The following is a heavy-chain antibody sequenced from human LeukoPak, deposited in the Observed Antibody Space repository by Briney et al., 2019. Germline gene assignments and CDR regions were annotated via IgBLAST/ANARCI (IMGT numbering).Heavy chain of an antibody. V-gene: IGHV3-30*18. CDR1: GFTFSNYG. D-gene: IGHD3-10*01. CDR2: ISYDGSNQ. CDR3: AKEGTASFDY. J-gene: IGHJ4*01. Sequence: GRALRLSCAASGFTFSNYGMHWVRQAPGKGLEWVAVISYDGSNQYYADSVKGRFTISRDNSKNTLYLQMNSLRAEDTAVYYCAKEGTASFDYWGHGTLVTASS.